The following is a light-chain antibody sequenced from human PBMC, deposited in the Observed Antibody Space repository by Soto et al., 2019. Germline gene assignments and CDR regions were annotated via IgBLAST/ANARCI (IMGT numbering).Light chain of an antibody. Sequence: DIQMTQSPSTLSGSVGDRVTITCRASRTISSWLAWYQQKPGKAPKLLIYKASTLKSGVPSRFSGSGSGTEFTLTIISLQPDYFATYYCQHYNSYSEAFGQGPKVDIK. CDR2: KAS. V-gene: IGKV1-5*03. CDR1: RTISSW. CDR3: QHYNSYSEA. J-gene: IGKJ1*01.